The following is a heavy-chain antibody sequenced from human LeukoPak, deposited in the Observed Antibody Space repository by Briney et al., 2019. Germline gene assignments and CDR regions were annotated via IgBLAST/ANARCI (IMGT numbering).Heavy chain of an antibody. V-gene: IGHV1-18*01. J-gene: IGHJ6*03. D-gene: IGHD5-24*01. CDR1: GYTFTSYG. CDR3: ARDPATPDYYYYYMDV. CDR2: ISAYNGNT. Sequence: GASVKVSCKASGYTFTSYGISWVRQAPGQGLEWMGWISAYNGNTNYAQKLQGRVTMTTDTSTSTAYMELRSLRSDDTAVYYCARDPATPDYYYYYMDVWGKGTTVTVSS.